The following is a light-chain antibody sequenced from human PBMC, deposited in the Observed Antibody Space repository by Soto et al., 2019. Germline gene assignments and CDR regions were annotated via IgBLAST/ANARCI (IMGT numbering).Light chain of an antibody. Sequence: DIQITHSPSSLSGSVVDRVTITFLASQSISNWLAWYQQKPGKAPKLLIYDASSLESGVPSRFSGGGFGTEFTLTISSLQPDDFATYYCQNYNSYSEEFGQGTKVDIK. CDR1: QSISNW. CDR2: DAS. J-gene: IGKJ1*01. V-gene: IGKV1-5*01. CDR3: QNYNSYSEE.